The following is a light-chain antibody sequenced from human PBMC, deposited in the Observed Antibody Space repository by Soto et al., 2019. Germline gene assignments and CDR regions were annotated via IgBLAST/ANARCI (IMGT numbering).Light chain of an antibody. Sequence: DIQMTQSPSSLSASVGDRVTITCRASQSISSYLNWYQHKPGKAPKLLIYAASSLQTGVPSRFSGSRSGTDFALTISSLQREDFATYYCQQSYSTAITFGQGTRLEIK. CDR1: QSISSY. J-gene: IGKJ5*01. V-gene: IGKV1-39*01. CDR3: QQSYSTAIT. CDR2: AAS.